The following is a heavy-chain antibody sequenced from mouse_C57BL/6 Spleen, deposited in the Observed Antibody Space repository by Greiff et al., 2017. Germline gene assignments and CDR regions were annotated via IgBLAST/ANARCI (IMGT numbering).Heavy chain of an antibody. CDR2: IHPNSGST. CDR3: GRGAGDSWFAY. D-gene: IGHD3-3*01. V-gene: IGHV1-64*01. Sequence: QVQLQQPGAELVKPGASVKLSCKASGYTFTSYWMHWVQQRPGQGLEWIGMIHPNSGSTNYNEKFKSKATLTVDKSYSTADMQLSSLTSEGSAVYFCGRGAGDSWFAYWCKGTLVTVSA. J-gene: IGHJ3*01. CDR1: GYTFTSYW.